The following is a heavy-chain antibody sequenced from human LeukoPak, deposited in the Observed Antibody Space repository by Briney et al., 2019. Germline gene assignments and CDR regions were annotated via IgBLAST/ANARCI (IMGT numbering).Heavy chain of an antibody. J-gene: IGHJ4*02. CDR3: AKKASSGYYYAFHY. CDR2: ISNSGGST. V-gene: IGHV3-23*01. CDR1: GFTFSSYA. Sequence: GGSLRLSCAASGFTFSSYAMSWVRQGPGKGLEWVSAISNSGGSTYYADSVKGRFTISKDNSKNALYLEMNSLSAEDTAVYYCAKKASSGYYYAFHYWGQGTLVTVSS. D-gene: IGHD3-22*01.